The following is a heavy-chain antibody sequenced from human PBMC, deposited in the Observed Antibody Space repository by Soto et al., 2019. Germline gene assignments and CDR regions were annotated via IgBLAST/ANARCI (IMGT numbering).Heavy chain of an antibody. CDR3: AGGPGVARNY. V-gene: IGHV4-30-2*01. D-gene: IGHD5-12*01. J-gene: IGHJ4*02. CDR2: IYHSGST. CDR1: GGSISSGGYS. Sequence: QLQLQESGSGLVKPSQTLSLTCAVSGGSISSGGYSWSWIRQPPGKGLEWIGYIYHSGSTYYNPSLESRATTSVDRSKNQFSLPLSSVTAADTAVYYCAGGPGVARNYWGQGTLVTVSS.